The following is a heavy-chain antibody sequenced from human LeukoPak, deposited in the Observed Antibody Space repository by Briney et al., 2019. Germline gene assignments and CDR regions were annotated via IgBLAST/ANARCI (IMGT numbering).Heavy chain of an antibody. CDR3: ARDQYPTNYFDY. CDR1: GGSISSGDYY. Sequence: SQTLSLTCTVSGGSISSGDYYWSWIRQPPGKGLEWIGYIYYSGSTYYNPSLKSRVTISVDTSKNQLSLKLSSVTAADTAVYYCARDQYPTNYFDYWGQGTLVTVSS. J-gene: IGHJ4*02. CDR2: IYYSGST. D-gene: IGHD2-2*01. V-gene: IGHV4-30-4*08.